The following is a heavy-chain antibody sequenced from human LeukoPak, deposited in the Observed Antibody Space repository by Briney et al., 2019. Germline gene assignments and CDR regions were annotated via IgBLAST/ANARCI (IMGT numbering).Heavy chain of an antibody. J-gene: IGHJ4*02. CDR2: INPNSGGT. D-gene: IGHD3-22*01. CDR1: GYTFTGYY. V-gene: IGHV1-2*02. CDR3: ATGGASSGYPEY. Sequence: ASVKVSCKTSGYTFTGYYIHWVRQAPGQGLEWMGWINPNSGGTNYQQRFQGRVTVTRDTSINTVYMELNSLRSDDTAVYYCATGGASSGYPEYWGQGSLITVSS.